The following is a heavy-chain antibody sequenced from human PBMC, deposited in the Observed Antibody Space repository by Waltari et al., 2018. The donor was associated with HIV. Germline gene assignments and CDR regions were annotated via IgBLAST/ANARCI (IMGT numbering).Heavy chain of an antibody. D-gene: IGHD2-2*01. CDR1: GGSINNYY. Sequence: QIQLQESGPGLVKPSETLSLTCTVSGGSINNYYWSWIRQSPGRGLEWIGYIYYSGTTNYNHCLQSRVAISVDTANNQFSLKVTSVTGADTAVYYCARVRCSSSSCYGRYAMDVWGQGTTVTVSS. J-gene: IGHJ6*02. CDR2: IYYSGTT. V-gene: IGHV4-59*01. CDR3: ARVRCSSSSCYGRYAMDV.